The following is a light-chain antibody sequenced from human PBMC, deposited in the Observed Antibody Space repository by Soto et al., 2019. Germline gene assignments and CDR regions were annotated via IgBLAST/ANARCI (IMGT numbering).Light chain of an antibody. CDR3: QQYSNCPFT. CDR1: QSVGSN. J-gene: IGKJ2*01. V-gene: IGKV3-15*01. CDR2: GES. Sequence: EIVMTQSPATLSVSPGERATLSCRASQSVGSNLAWYQQKPGQAPRLLIYGESSRATGIPATFSGSGSGAEFTLTISSLQSEDFAIYYCQQYSNCPFTFGQGTKLEIK.